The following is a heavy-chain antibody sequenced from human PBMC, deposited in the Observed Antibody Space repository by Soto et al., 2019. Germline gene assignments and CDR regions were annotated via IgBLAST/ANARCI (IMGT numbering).Heavy chain of an antibody. CDR3: ARGDYCSGGSCYSNFDY. D-gene: IGHD2-15*01. V-gene: IGHV1-2*04. CDR1: GYTFTGYY. CDR2: INPNSGGT. J-gene: IGHJ4*02. Sequence: QVQLVQSGAEVKKPGASVKVSCKASGYTFTGYYMHWVRQAPGQGLEWMGWINPNSGGTHYAQKFQGWVTMTRDTSISTAYMELSRLRSDDTAVYYCARGDYCSGGSCYSNFDYWGQGTLVTVSS.